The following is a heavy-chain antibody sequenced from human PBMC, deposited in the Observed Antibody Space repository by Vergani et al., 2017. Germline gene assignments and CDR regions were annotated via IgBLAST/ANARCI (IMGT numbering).Heavy chain of an antibody. Sequence: QLQLQESGSRLVKPSETLSLTCTVSGGSISSYYWSWIRQPPGKGLEWIGYIYYSGSTNYNPSLKSRVTISVDTSKNQFSLKLSSVTASDTAVYYCARFGDSSGYYSGDAFDIWGQGTMVTVSS. CDR1: GGSISSYY. V-gene: IGHV4-59*01. CDR3: ARFGDSSGYYSGDAFDI. D-gene: IGHD3-22*01. J-gene: IGHJ3*02. CDR2: IYYSGST.